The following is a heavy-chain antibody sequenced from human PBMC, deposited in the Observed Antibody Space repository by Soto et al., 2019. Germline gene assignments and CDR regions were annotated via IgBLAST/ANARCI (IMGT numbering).Heavy chain of an antibody. CDR2: ISAYNGNT. Sequence: ASVKVSCKASGYTFTSYGISWVRQAPGQGLEWMGWISAYNGNTNYAQKLQGRVTMTTDTSTSTAYMELRSLRSEDTAVYYCARGGGIAAAGTDWDAFDIWGEGTMVTVSS. CDR1: GYTFTSYG. J-gene: IGHJ3*02. CDR3: ARGGGIAAAGTDWDAFDI. D-gene: IGHD6-25*01. V-gene: IGHV1-18*01.